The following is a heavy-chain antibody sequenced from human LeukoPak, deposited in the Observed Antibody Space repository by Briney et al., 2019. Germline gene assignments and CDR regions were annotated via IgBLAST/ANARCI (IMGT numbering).Heavy chain of an antibody. D-gene: IGHD6-13*01. CDR1: GLTFSSYE. CDR2: ISSSGSTI. J-gene: IGHJ6*03. CDR3: ARAFQELPQLYYYYYMDV. V-gene: IGHV3-48*03. Sequence: GGSLRLSCAASGLTFSSYEMNWVRQAPGKGLEWVSYISSSGSTIYYADSVKGRFTISRDNAKNSLYLQMNSLRAEDTAVYYCARAFQELPQLYYYYYMDVWGKGTTVTVSS.